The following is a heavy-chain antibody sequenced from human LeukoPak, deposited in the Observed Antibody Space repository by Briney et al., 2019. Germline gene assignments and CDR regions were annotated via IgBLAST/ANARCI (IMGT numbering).Heavy chain of an antibody. V-gene: IGHV3-74*01. CDR3: ARAAMYSTGYYYFDY. D-gene: IGHD6-19*01. CDR2: INSDESST. J-gene: IGHJ4*02. CDR1: GSTFSRYW. Sequence: PGGSLRLSCAASGSTFSRYWMHWVRQAPGKGLVWVSRINSDESSTDYADSVKGRFTISRDNAKNTLYLQMNSLRTEDTAVYYCARAAMYSTGYYYFDYWGQGSLVTVSS.